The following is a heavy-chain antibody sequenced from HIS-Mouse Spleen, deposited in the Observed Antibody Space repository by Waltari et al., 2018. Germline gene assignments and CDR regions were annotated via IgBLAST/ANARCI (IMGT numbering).Heavy chain of an antibody. Sequence: QLQLQESGPGLVKPSETLSLTCTVSGGSISSTSYIWGWIRHPPGKGLEWIGSIYYSGSTYYNPSLKSRVTISVDTSKNQFSLKLSSVTAADTAVYYCAREIPYSSSWYDWYFDLWGRGTLVTVSS. CDR2: IYYSGST. CDR1: GGSISSTSYI. J-gene: IGHJ2*01. D-gene: IGHD6-13*01. CDR3: AREIPYSSSWYDWYFDL. V-gene: IGHV4-39*07.